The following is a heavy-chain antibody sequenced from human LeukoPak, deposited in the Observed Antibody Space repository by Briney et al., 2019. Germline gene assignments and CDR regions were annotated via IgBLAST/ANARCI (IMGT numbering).Heavy chain of an antibody. CDR1: GFTFSNYN. Sequence: GGSLRLSCAASGFTFSNYNMNWVRQAPGKGLEWVSYISSSSSYTNYADSVKGRFTISRDNSKNTLYLQMNSLRAEDTAVYSCAKNGEVLSWFDPWGQGTLVTVSS. CDR3: AKNGEVLSWFDP. D-gene: IGHD3-10*01. J-gene: IGHJ5*02. CDR2: ISSSSSYT. V-gene: IGHV3-11*03.